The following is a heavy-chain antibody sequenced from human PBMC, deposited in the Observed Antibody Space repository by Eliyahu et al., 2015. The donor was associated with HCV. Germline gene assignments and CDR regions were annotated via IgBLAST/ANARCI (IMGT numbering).Heavy chain of an antibody. CDR3: VTARGSF. V-gene: IGHV3-53*01. Sequence: EVQLLESGGDLIQPGGSLXLSCAASGFSVXRDFMSWVRXAPGKGPEXVSIINAGGTTXYADSVKGXFTISRDNSENSLSLQMNSLRAEDTAMYYCVTARGSFWGQGTLVTVSS. CDR1: GFSVXRDF. J-gene: IGHJ4*02. D-gene: IGHD2-15*01. CDR2: INAGGTT.